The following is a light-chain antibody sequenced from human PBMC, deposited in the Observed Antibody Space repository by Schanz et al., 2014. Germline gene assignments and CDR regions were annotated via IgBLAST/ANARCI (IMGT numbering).Light chain of an antibody. CDR1: QSLTNNY. CDR2: GAS. V-gene: IGKV3-20*01. J-gene: IGKJ3*01. CDR3: QQYGSSLFT. Sequence: IVLTQSPGTLSLSPGERATLSCRASQSLTNNYLAWYQQKSGQAPRLLVYGASSRATGIPDRFSGSGFGTDFTLTISRLEPEDFAVYYCQQYGSSLFTFGPGTKVDIK.